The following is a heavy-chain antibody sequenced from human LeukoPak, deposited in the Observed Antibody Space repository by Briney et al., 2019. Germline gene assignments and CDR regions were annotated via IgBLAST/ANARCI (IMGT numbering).Heavy chain of an antibody. CDR1: GGSISSYY. CDR2: IYYSGST. J-gene: IGHJ5*02. CDR3: ASGVRIAVAGKKGADWFDP. Sequence: SETLSLTCTVSGGSISSYYWSWIRQPPGKGLEWIGYIYYSGSTNYNPSLKSRVTISVDTSKNQFSLKLSSVTAADTAVYYCASGVRIAVAGKKGADWFDPWGQGTLVTVSS. V-gene: IGHV4-59*01. D-gene: IGHD6-19*01.